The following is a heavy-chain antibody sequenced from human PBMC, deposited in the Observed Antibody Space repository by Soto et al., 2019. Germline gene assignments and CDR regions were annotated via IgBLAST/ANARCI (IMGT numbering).Heavy chain of an antibody. J-gene: IGHJ6*02. CDR1: GFTFSSYG. Sequence: GGSLRLSCAASGFTFSSYGMHWVRQAPGKGLEWVAVISYDGSNKYYADSVKGRFTISRDNSKNTLYLQMNSLRAEDTAVYYCAKDRAMVYANWELVWRHDAHNGMHVWGQGTTVTVSS. CDR3: AKDRAMVYANWELVWRHDAHNGMHV. V-gene: IGHV3-30*18. D-gene: IGHD2-8*01. CDR2: ISYDGSNK.